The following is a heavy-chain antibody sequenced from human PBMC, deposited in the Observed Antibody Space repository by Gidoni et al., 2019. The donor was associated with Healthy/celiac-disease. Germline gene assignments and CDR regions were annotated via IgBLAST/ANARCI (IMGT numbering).Heavy chain of an antibody. J-gene: IGHJ3*02. CDR3: ARGWGRFATVTTGAFDI. CDR1: GFPFRAYY. CDR2: ISSSSSYT. D-gene: IGHD4-17*01. V-gene: IGHV3-11*05. Sequence: QVQLVESGGGLVKPGGSLRLSCAASGFPFRAYYMSWIRQAPGKGLEWVLYISSSSSYTNYADSVKGRFTISRDNAKNSLYLQMNSLRAEDTAVYYCARGWGRFATVTTGAFDIWGQGTMVTVSS.